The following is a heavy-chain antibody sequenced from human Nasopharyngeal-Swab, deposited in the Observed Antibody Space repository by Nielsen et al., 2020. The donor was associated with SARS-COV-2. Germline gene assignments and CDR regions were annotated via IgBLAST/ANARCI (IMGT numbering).Heavy chain of an antibody. V-gene: IGHV3-7*01. CDR1: GFTFRNYW. CDR3: VRERESSYGVDV. Sequence: GGSLRLSCAASGFTFRNYWMSWVRQAPGKGLEWVANIKQGGSEKHYVDSVKGRFTISRDDAKNSQSLQMNSLRVEDTAVYYCVRERESSYGVDVWGQGTTVTVSS. D-gene: IGHD6-6*01. CDR2: IKQGGSEK. J-gene: IGHJ6*02.